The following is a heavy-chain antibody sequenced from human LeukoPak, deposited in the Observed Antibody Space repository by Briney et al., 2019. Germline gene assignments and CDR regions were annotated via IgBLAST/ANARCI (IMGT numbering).Heavy chain of an antibody. CDR2: IIPIFGAA. D-gene: IGHD3-16*01. CDR3: ARLGEAVVDVRHAFDI. V-gene: IGHV1-69*13. CDR1: GGTFSSYA. Sequence: ASVKVSCKASGGTFSSYAISWVRQAPGQGLEWMGGIIPIFGAANYAQKFQGRVTITADESTSTAYMELSSLRSEDTAVYYCARLGEAVVDVRHAFDIWGQGTMVTVSS. J-gene: IGHJ3*02.